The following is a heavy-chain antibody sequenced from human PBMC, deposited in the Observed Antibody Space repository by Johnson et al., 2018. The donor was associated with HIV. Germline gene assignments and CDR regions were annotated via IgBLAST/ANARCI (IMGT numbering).Heavy chain of an antibody. D-gene: IGHD7-27*01. CDR3: ARDPTTQYSRLTGDFGAFDL. J-gene: IGHJ3*01. CDR1: GFTFDDYA. Sequence: VQLVESGGGVVRPGGSLRLSCAASGFTFDDYAMSWVRQAPGKGLEWVSSINCNGDITSYADSVKGRFTISRDNAKNSLYLQMNSLRDEDTAFHYCARDPTTQYSRLTGDFGAFDLWGQGTMVTVS. CDR2: INCNGDIT. V-gene: IGHV3-20*04.